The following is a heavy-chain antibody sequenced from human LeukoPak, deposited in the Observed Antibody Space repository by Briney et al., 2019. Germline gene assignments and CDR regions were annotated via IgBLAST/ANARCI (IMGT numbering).Heavy chain of an antibody. CDR2: INPNSGGT. CDR1: GYTFTGYY. D-gene: IGHD2-15*01. J-gene: IGHJ5*02. V-gene: IGHV1-2*04. CDR3: ARGCPLVVAASWWFDP. Sequence: GASVKGSCKASGYTFTGYYMHWVRQAPGQGLEWMGWINPNSGGTNYAQKFQGWVTMTRDTSISTAYMELSRLRPDDTAVYYCARGCPLVVAASWWFDPWGQGTLVTVSS.